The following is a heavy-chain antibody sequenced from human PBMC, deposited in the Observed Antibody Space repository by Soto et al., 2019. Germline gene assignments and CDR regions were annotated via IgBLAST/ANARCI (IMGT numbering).Heavy chain of an antibody. D-gene: IGHD3-3*01. CDR1: GYSFTSYW. CDR3: ARHVRYNFVFWGGWGGGRETLDAFDI. J-gene: IGHJ3*02. CDR2: IYPGDSDT. V-gene: IGHV5-51*01. Sequence: GESLKISCKGSGYSFTSYWIGWVRQMPGKGLEWMGIIYPGDSDTRYSPSFQGQVTISADKSISTAYLQWSSLKASDTAMYYWARHVRYNFVFWGGWGGGRETLDAFDIWGQGTMVTVSS.